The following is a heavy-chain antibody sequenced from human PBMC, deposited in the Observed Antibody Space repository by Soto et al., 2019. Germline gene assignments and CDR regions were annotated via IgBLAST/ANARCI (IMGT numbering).Heavy chain of an antibody. J-gene: IGHJ4*02. CDR3: ASPPYCGGDCYATSLDY. V-gene: IGHV3-30-3*01. CDR1: GFTFSSYA. CDR2: ISYDGSNK. Sequence: QVQLVESGGGVVQPGRSLRLSCAASGFTFSSYAMHWVRQAPGKGLEWVAVISYDGSNKYYADSVKGRFTISRDNSKNTLYLQMISLRAEDTAVYYCASPPYCGGDCYATSLDYWGQGTLVTVSS. D-gene: IGHD2-21*02.